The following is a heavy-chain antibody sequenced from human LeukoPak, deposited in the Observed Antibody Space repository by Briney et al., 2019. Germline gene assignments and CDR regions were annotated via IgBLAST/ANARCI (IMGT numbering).Heavy chain of an antibody. CDR2: INQDGSKK. CDR1: GFSFSGYW. Sequence: GGSLRLSCTASGFSFSGYWMTWVRQTPGKGLEWVANINQDGSKKSYVDSVRGRFTISRDSAENSLYLQMNSLRAEDTAIYYCAKGLYDYALDVWGQGTAVTVSS. V-gene: IGHV3-7*03. CDR3: AKGLYDYALDV. J-gene: IGHJ6*02.